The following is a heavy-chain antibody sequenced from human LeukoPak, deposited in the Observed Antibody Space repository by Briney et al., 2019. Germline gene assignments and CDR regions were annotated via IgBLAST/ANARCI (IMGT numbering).Heavy chain of an antibody. CDR2: VTHSGST. V-gene: IGHV4-34*01. CDR1: GGSFSGYY. CDR3: ARDKASGGFYDY. Sequence: SETLSLTCAVYGGSFSGYYWSWIRQPPGKGLEWIGEVTHSGSTNYNPSLKSRVTISVDTSKNQFSLKLSSVTAADTAVYYCARDKASGGFYDYWGQGTLVTVSS. J-gene: IGHJ4*02.